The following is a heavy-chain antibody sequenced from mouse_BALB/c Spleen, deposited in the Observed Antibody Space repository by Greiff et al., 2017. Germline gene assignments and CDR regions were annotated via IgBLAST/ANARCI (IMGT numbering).Heavy chain of an antibody. Sequence: EVQRVESGGGLVKPGGSLKLSCAASGFTFSSYTMSWVRQTPEKRLEWVATISSGGSYTYYPDSVKGRFTISRDNAKNTLYLQMSSLKSEDTAMYYCTSEEEVRRWFAYWGQGTLVTVSA. D-gene: IGHD2-14*01. CDR3: TSEEEVRRWFAY. CDR2: ISSGGSYT. V-gene: IGHV5-6-4*01. CDR1: GFTFSSYT. J-gene: IGHJ3*01.